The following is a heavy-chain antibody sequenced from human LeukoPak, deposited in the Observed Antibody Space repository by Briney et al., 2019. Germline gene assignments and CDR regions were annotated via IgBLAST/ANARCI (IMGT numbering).Heavy chain of an antibody. V-gene: IGHV3-23*01. J-gene: IGHJ4*02. CDR1: GSTFSNYA. D-gene: IGHD5-24*01. CDR2: IHYSGGST. CDR3: AKVIREVDMSYDY. Sequence: GGSLRLSCAASGSTFSNYAMSWVRQAPGNGLEWVSAIHYSGGSTYYADSVKGRFTISRDNSKNTLYLHMNSLRAEDTAVYYCAKVIREVDMSYDYWGQGALVTVSS.